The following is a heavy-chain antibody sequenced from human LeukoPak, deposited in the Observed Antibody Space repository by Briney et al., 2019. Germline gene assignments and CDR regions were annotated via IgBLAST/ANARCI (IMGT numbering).Heavy chain of an antibody. CDR2: IYYSGST. Sequence: SETLSLTCTVSGGSISTYYWTWIRQPPGKGLEWVGYIYYSGSTNYNPSLKSRVTISVDTSKNQFSLKLSSVTAADTAVYYCARGGEAATADWGRGILVTVSS. D-gene: IGHD6-13*01. CDR1: GGSISTYY. J-gene: IGHJ4*02. CDR3: ARGGEAATAD. V-gene: IGHV4-59*01.